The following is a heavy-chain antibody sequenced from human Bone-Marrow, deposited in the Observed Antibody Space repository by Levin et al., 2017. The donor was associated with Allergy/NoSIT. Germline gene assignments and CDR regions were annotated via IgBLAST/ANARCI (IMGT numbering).Heavy chain of an antibody. CDR3: ARGLENDF. Sequence: SSETLSLTCTVSGGSISGYYWTWVRQSPGKGMEWIGYIYSSGKTNYNPSLKSRVTMSVDTSKNQLSLRLASVTAADTAVYYCARGLENDFWGQGTLVTVSS. J-gene: IGHJ4*02. CDR2: IYSSGKT. D-gene: IGHD1-1*01. V-gene: IGHV4-59*12. CDR1: GGSISGYY.